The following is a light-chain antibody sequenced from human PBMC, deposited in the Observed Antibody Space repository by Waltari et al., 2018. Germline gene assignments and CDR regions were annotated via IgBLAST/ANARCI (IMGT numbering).Light chain of an antibody. V-gene: IGKV1-39*01. CDR1: LSIKDY. J-gene: IGKJ3*01. CDR2: AAS. CDR3: QQSYSNPFT. Sequence: DIQMTQSPSSLSASVGDRVTITCRASLSIKDYLNWYQQKPGTAPKLLIHAASSLQSEVPLRFSGGGSGTDFTLTISNLQPEDFATYCCQQSYSNPFTFGPGTKVDIK.